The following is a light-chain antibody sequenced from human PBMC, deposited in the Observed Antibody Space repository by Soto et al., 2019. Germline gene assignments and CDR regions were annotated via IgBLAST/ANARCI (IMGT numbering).Light chain of an antibody. CDR3: HQSYNNPTYT. V-gene: IGKV1-39*01. Sequence: DIQLTQSPSSLSASIGVRVTITCRASQTINNYLNWYQLKPGKAPQLLSYAASYLQSGVPSRFSGRGSGTDFTLTINSLQPEDFATYYCHQSYNNPTYTLGQGTKLEIK. CDR1: QTINNY. CDR2: AAS. J-gene: IGKJ2*01.